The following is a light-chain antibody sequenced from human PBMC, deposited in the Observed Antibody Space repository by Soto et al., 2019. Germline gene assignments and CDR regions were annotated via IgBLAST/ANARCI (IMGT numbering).Light chain of an antibody. Sequence: EIVLTQSPATLSSFPGDRVTLSCRASQSLRSNLAWYQQKPGQGPRLLIYGASTRATGIPARFSGSGSGTEFTLTINSLQSEDLAVYYCQQYNNWPPAFGQGTKVDIK. CDR3: QQYNNWPPA. V-gene: IGKV3-15*01. J-gene: IGKJ1*01. CDR2: GAS. CDR1: QSLRSN.